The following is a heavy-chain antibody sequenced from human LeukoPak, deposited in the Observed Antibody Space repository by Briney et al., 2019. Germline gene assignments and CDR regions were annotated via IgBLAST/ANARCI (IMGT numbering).Heavy chain of an antibody. J-gene: IGHJ3*02. CDR2: IYYSGST. D-gene: IGHD3-10*01. CDR1: GGSISSYY. CDR3: ARGLFRGAFDI. V-gene: IGHV4-59*01. Sequence: SETLSLTCTVSGGSISSYYWSWIRQPPGKGLEWTGYIYYSGSTNYNPSLKSRVTISVDTSKNQFSLKLSSVTAADTAVYYCARGLFRGAFDIWGQGTMVTVSS.